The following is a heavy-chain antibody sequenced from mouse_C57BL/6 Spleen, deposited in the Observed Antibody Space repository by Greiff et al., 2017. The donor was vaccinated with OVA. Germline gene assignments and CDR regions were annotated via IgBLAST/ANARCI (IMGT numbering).Heavy chain of an antibody. V-gene: IGHV3-6*01. CDR2: ISYDGSN. CDR1: GYSITSGYY. Sequence: EVKLMESGPGLVKPSQSLSLTCSVTGYSITSGYYWNWIRQFPGNKLEWMGYISYDGSNNYNPSLKNRISITRDTSKNQFFLKLNSVTTEDTATYYCARHLLSDYWGQGTTLTVSS. J-gene: IGHJ2*01. CDR3: ARHLLSDY. D-gene: IGHD2-1*01.